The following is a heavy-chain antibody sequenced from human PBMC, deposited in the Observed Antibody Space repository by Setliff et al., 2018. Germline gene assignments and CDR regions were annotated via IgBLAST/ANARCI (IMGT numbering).Heavy chain of an antibody. V-gene: IGHV3-49*04. Sequence: GGSLRLSCTASGFTFGDYAMSWVRQAPGKGLEWVGFIRSKAYGGTTEYAASVKGRFSISRDDSKSSLYLQMNSLKSEDTAVYYCARVGYCDGPTCYPFDYWGPGTLVTVSS. J-gene: IGHJ4*02. CDR2: IRSKAYGGTT. CDR3: ARVGYCDGPTCYPFDY. CDR1: GFTFGDYA. D-gene: IGHD2-2*01.